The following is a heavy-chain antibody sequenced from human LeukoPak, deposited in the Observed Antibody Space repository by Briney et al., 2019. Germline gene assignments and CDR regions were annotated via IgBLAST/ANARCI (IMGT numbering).Heavy chain of an antibody. Sequence: SETLSLTCTVSGGSISGFYWSWIRQPPGKGLEWIGYIHYSGSTNYNPSLKSRVIISLDTSKNQFSLRLSSVTAADTAVYYCARHARKRLTSNWGFWGQGTLVTVSS. J-gene: IGHJ4*02. D-gene: IGHD3-16*01. CDR3: ARHARKRLTSNWGF. CDR2: IHYSGST. V-gene: IGHV4-59*08. CDR1: GGSISGFY.